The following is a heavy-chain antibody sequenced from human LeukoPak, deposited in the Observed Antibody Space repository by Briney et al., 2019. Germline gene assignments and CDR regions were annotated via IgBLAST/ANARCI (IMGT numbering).Heavy chain of an antibody. D-gene: IGHD6-19*01. J-gene: IGHJ6*03. Sequence: GASVKVSCKASGYTFTGYYMHWVRQAPGQGLEWMGWINPNSGGTNYAQKFQGRVTMTRDTSISTAYMELSRLRSDDTAVYYCARGLGSSSGWYSYYYMDVWGKGTTVTVSS. CDR3: ARGLGSSSGWYSYYYMDV. CDR1: GYTFTGYY. V-gene: IGHV1-2*02. CDR2: INPNSGGT.